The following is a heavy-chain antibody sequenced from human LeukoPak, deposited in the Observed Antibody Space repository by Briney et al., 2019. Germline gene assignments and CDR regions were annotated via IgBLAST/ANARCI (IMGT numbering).Heavy chain of an antibody. V-gene: IGHV1-46*01. CDR3: AKDTGYYGSGSN. CDR1: GYTFTSYH. J-gene: IGHJ4*02. Sequence: ASVKVSCKASGYTFTSYHLHWVRQAPGQGLEWMGIINPSDGYTRYAQKFQDRVTMTRDTSTSTVYMELSSLRSEDTAVYYCAKDTGYYGSGSNWGQGTLVTVSS. CDR2: INPSDGYT. D-gene: IGHD3-10*01.